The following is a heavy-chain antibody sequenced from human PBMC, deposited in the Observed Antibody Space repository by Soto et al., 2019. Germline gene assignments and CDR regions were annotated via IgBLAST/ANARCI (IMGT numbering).Heavy chain of an antibody. J-gene: IGHJ4*02. CDR1: GYTFTTYT. D-gene: IGHD2-2*01. V-gene: IGHV1-3*01. CDR2: INAGNGKT. CDR3: ARVPDY. Sequence: ASVKVSCKASGYTFTTYTIQWVRQAPGQSPEWMGWINAGNGKTKYSQRFQGRVTITRDTSATTAYLELSSLTSEDTAVYYCARVPDYWGQGILVTVSS.